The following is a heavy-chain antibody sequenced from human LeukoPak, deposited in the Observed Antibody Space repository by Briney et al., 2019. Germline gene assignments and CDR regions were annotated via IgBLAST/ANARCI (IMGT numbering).Heavy chain of an antibody. J-gene: IGHJ6*03. Sequence: ASVKVSCKASGYSFTSYDIHWVRQATGQGLEWMGWMNPNSGGTNYAQKFQGRVTMTRDTSISTAYMELGRLRSDDTAVYYCARALGVTVVPHYYYYYMDVWGKGTTVTVSS. CDR1: GYSFTSYD. CDR2: MNPNSGGT. CDR3: ARALGVTVVPHYYYYYMDV. D-gene: IGHD2-15*01. V-gene: IGHV1-2*02.